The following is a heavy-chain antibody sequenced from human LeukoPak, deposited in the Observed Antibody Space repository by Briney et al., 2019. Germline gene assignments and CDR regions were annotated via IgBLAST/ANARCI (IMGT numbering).Heavy chain of an antibody. CDR3: AKDFVVVPGNVNYFDY. Sequence: GGSLRLSCAASGFTFSNYAMSWVRQAPGQGLEWVSAISGSGDNTYYADSVKGRFTVSRGNSKNTLYVQMKSLRAEDTAVYYCAKDFVVVPGNVNYFDYWGQGTLVTVSS. CDR1: GFTFSNYA. D-gene: IGHD2-21*02. CDR2: ISGSGDNT. J-gene: IGHJ4*02. V-gene: IGHV3-23*01.